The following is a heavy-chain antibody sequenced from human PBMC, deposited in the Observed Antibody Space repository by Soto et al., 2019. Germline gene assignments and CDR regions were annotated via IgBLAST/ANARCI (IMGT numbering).Heavy chain of an antibody. Sequence: SETLALTCSVPHGAVGRGINYWSWIRQPTGKGLEWICYIHFSGSIHYNPSLKSRVTISVDTSKNQLSLNLSSVSAADTAVYHCARGGXAYKMGRYWXQGT. CDR2: IHFSGSI. D-gene: IGHD3-10*01. J-gene: IGHJ4*02. V-gene: IGHV4-61*01. CDR3: ARGGXAYKMGRY. CDR1: HGAVGRGINY.